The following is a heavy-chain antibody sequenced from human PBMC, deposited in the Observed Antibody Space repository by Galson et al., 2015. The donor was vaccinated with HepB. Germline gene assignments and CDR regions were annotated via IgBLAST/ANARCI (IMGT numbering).Heavy chain of an antibody. D-gene: IGHD4-17*01. CDR2: INPNSGGT. J-gene: IGHJ4*02. CDR3: ARIYGDQGDFDY. Sequence: SVKFSCKASGYTFTGYYMHWVRQAPGQGLEWMGWINPNSGGTNYAQKLQGRVTMTTDTSTSTAYMELRSLRSDDTAVYYCARIYGDQGDFDYWGQGTLVTVSS. CDR1: GYTFTGYY. V-gene: IGHV1-2*02.